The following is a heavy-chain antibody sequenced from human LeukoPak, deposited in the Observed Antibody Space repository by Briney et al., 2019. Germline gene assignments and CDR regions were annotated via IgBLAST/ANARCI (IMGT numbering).Heavy chain of an antibody. CDR1: GFTFSCYG. D-gene: IGHD3-22*01. Sequence: GGSLRLSCAASGFTFSCYGMHWVRQAPGKGLEWVAVIWYDGSNKYYADSVKGRFTISRDNSKNTLYLQMNSLRAEDTAVYYCARDRYYDSSGYYRLSAFDIWGQGTMVTVSS. V-gene: IGHV3-33*01. CDR2: IWYDGSNK. J-gene: IGHJ3*02. CDR3: ARDRYYDSSGYYRLSAFDI.